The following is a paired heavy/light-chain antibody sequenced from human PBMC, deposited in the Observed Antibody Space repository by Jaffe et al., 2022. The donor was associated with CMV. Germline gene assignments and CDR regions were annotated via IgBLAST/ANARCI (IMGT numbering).Heavy chain of an antibody. D-gene: IGHD3-22*01. V-gene: IGHV3-74*01. CDR1: GFTFGNYW. CDR3: ARDLDYYDNNFSL. CDR2: INSDGSST. Sequence: EVQLVESGGGLVQPGGSLRLSCAASGFTFGNYWMHWVRQAPGKGLVWVSRINSDGSSTDYADSVKGRFTVSRDRAKKTLYLQMNSLRAEDTAVYYCARDLDYYDNNFSLWGQGTRVTVSS. J-gene: IGHJ3*01.
Light chain of an antibody. V-gene: IGKV1-5*03. CDR1: QSISSR. CDR2: KAS. Sequence: DIQMTQSPSTLSASVGDRVTITCRASQSISSRLAWYQQKPGKAPRLLIYKASSLESGVPSRFSGSGSGTEFTLTISSLQPDDFATYYCQQYNSYPLTFGGGTKAEIK. J-gene: IGKJ4*01. CDR3: QQYNSYPLT.